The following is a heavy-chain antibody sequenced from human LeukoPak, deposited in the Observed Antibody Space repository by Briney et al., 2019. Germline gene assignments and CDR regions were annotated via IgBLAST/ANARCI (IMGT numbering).Heavy chain of an antibody. CDR3: AKSSPRLVSDYYYYMDV. D-gene: IGHD2/OR15-2a*01. CDR2: ISWDGIST. Sequence: GGSLRLSCAASGFSFDDYTMHWVRQAPGKGLEWVSLISWDGISTYYADSVKGRFTISRDNSKNSLFLQMNSLTTEDTALYYCAKSSPRLVSDYYYYMDVWGKGTTATVSS. CDR1: GFSFDDYT. V-gene: IGHV3-43*01. J-gene: IGHJ6*03.